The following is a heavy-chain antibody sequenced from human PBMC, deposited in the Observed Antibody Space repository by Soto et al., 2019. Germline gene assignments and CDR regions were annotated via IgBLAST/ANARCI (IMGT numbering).Heavy chain of an antibody. J-gene: IGHJ4*02. D-gene: IGHD3-22*01. CDR1: GGSFSGYY. Sequence: QVQLQQWGAGLLKPSETLSLTCAVYGGSFSGYYWSWIRQPPGKGLEWIGEINHSGSTNYNPSLKSRVTISVDTSKNQFSLKLSSVTAADTAVYYCASTHSSGYYNFDYWGQGTLVTVSS. CDR2: INHSGST. V-gene: IGHV4-34*01. CDR3: ASTHSSGYYNFDY.